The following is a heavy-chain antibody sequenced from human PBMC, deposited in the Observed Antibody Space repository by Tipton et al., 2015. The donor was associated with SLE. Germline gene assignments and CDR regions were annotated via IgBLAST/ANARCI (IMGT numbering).Heavy chain of an antibody. Sequence: TLSLTCTVSGGSISSYYWSWIRQPPGKGLEWIGYIYYSGSTNYNPSLESRVTISVDTSKNQFSLKLSSVTAADTAVYYCATHEGYSSSAPDIWGQGTMVTVSS. CDR1: GGSISSYY. J-gene: IGHJ3*02. V-gene: IGHV4-59*01. CDR2: IYYSGST. CDR3: ATHEGYSSSAPDI. D-gene: IGHD6-6*01.